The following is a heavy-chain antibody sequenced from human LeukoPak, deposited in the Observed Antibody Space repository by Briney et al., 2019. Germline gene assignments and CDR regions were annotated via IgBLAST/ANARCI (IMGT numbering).Heavy chain of an antibody. CDR1: GGSISSYY. V-gene: IGHV4-59*08. Sequence: SETLSLTCTVSGGSISSYYWSWIRQPPGKGLEWIGYIYYSGSTNYNPSLKSRVTISVDTSKNQFSLKLSSATAADTAVYFCAKRAVTTAGDLWFDPWGQGTLVTVSS. D-gene: IGHD2-21*01. CDR3: AKRAVTTAGDLWFDP. CDR2: IYYSGST. J-gene: IGHJ5*02.